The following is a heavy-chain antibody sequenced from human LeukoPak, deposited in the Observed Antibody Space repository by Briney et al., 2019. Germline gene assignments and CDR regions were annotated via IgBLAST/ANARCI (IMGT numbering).Heavy chain of an antibody. CDR1: GFTLSAFN. D-gene: IGHD4-17*01. J-gene: IGHJ4*02. V-gene: IGHV3-73*01. Sequence: PGGSLRLSCAASGFTLSAFNIHWVRQASGKGLEWVGRIRSKEESDATAYAASVRGRVTISRDDSQNMAYLQMNSLKTEDTAVYYCTRLSLDHGDYVFDYWGQGTLVTVSS. CDR3: TRLSLDHGDYVFDY. CDR2: IRSKEESDAT.